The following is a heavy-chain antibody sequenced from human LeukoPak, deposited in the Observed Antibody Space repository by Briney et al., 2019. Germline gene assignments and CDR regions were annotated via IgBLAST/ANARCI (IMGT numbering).Heavy chain of an antibody. V-gene: IGHV6-1*01. CDR2: TYYRSQWGS. J-gene: IGHJ4*02. Sequence: SQTLSLTCATSGDSVSSNSVAWNWIRQSPSRGLEWLGRTYYRSQWGSDYAVSVKSRIIMTSDTSKSQFSLQLNSVTPEDTAVYYCARDANWASDYWGQGTLVTVSS. CDR1: GDSVSSNSVA. D-gene: IGHD7-27*01. CDR3: ARDANWASDY.